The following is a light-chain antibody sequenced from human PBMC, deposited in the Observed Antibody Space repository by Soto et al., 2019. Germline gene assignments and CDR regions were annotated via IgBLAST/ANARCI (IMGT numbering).Light chain of an antibody. J-gene: IGLJ2*01. V-gene: IGLV2-14*01. Sequence: QSALTQPASVSGSPGQSITISCTGTSSDVGGYNYVSWYQQHPGKAPKLMIYEVSNRPSGVSNRFSGSKSGNTASLTISGLQAEDEADYSCSSYTSIITLVFGGGTKVTVL. CDR1: SSDVGGYNY. CDR2: EVS. CDR3: SSYTSIITLV.